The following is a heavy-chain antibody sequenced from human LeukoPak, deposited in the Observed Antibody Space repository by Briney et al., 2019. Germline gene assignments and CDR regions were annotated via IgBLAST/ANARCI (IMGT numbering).Heavy chain of an antibody. Sequence: GGSLRLSCAASGFTFSTYAMTWVRQAPGKGLEWVSGVTDSGGGTYYADSVKGRFTVSRDNSKNTLYLQRNSLRVEDTAVYYCAKAGLYSGSYYLQLAYWGQGTLVTVSS. V-gene: IGHV3-23*01. CDR2: VTDSGGGT. J-gene: IGHJ4*02. D-gene: IGHD1-26*01. CDR1: GFTFSTYA. CDR3: AKAGLYSGSYYLQLAY.